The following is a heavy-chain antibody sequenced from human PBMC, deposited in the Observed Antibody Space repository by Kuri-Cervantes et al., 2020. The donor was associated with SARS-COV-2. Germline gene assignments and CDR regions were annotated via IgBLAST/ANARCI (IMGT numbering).Heavy chain of an antibody. CDR3: AKDGDPDY. V-gene: IGHV3-23*03. D-gene: IGHD2-21*01. CDR2: IYSGGSST. CDR1: GFTFSSYW. J-gene: IGHJ4*02. Sequence: GGSLRLSGAASGFTFSSYWMSWVRQAPGKWLEWVSVIYSGGSSTYYADSVKGRFTISRDNSKNTLYLQMNSLRAEDTAVYYCAKDGDPDYWGQGTLVTVSS.